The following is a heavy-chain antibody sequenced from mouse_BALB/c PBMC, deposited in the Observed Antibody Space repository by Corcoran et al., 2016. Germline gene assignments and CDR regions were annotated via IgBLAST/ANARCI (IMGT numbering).Heavy chain of an antibody. V-gene: IGHV1S136*01. Sequence: EVQLQQSGPELVKPGASVKMSCKASGYTFTSYVMHWVKQKPGQGLEWIGYINPYNDGTKYNEKFKGKATLTSDKSSSTAYMERSSLTSEDSAVYYCARGDGNYGGYAMDYWGQGTSVTVSS. D-gene: IGHD2-1*01. J-gene: IGHJ4*01. CDR2: INPYNDGT. CDR1: GYTFTSYV. CDR3: ARGDGNYGGYAMDY.